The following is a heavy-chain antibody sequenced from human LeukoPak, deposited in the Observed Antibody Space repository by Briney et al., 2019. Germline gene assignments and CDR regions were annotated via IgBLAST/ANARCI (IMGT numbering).Heavy chain of an antibody. CDR2: INWNGGST. V-gene: IGHV3-20*04. J-gene: IGHJ2*01. CDR3: ARDRDYYDGRGYFDL. Sequence: GGSQRLSCAASGFTFDDYGMSWARQAPGKGLEWVSSINWNGGSTGYADSVKGRFTISRDNAKNSLYLQMNSLRAEDTALYYCARDRDYYDGRGYFDLWGRGTLVTVSS. CDR1: GFTFDDYG. D-gene: IGHD3-22*01.